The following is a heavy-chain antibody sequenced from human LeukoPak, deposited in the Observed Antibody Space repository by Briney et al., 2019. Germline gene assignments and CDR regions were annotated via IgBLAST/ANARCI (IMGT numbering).Heavy chain of an antibody. CDR2: LYSGETT. CDR1: GFSVTTKY. CDR3: ARGRAGGSTTYGMDV. D-gene: IGHD5/OR15-5a*01. J-gene: IGHJ6*02. Sequence: GGSLRLSCAVSGFSVTTKYMSWVRQAPGKGLEWVSGLYSGETTYYADSVRGRFTFSRDNSKNTVDLQMNSLRAEDTAVYYCARGRAGGSTTYGMDVWGQGTTVTVSS. V-gene: IGHV3-66*01.